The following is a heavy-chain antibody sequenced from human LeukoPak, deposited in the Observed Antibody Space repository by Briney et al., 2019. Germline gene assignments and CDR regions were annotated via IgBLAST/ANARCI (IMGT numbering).Heavy chain of an antibody. D-gene: IGHD3-3*01. CDR1: GGSISSGDYY. CDR3: AAQKANYDFWSGYYTAEYFQH. J-gene: IGHJ1*01. CDR2: IYYSGST. Sequence: KTSETLSLTCTVSGGSISSGDYYWSWIRQPPGKGLEWIGYIYYSGSTYYNPSLKSRVTTSVDTSKNQFSLKLSSVTAADTAVYYCAAQKANYDFWSGYYTAEYFQHWGQGTLVTVSS. V-gene: IGHV4-30-4*08.